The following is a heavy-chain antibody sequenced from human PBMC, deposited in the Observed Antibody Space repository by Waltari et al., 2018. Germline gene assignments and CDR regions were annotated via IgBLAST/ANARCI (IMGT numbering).Heavy chain of an antibody. CDR2: VDHSGST. CDR3: ARSGYTWNDHFDY. D-gene: IGHD1-20*01. V-gene: IGHV4-38-2*01. Sequence: QVQLQESGPGLVKPPETLSLTCGVSGYSISSGYYWGWIRQPPGKGLEWIGSVDHSGSTYYNPTLKSRVTISVDTSKNQFSLKLSSVIAADTAVYYCARSGYTWNDHFDYWGQGTLVTVSS. CDR1: GYSISSGYY. J-gene: IGHJ4*02.